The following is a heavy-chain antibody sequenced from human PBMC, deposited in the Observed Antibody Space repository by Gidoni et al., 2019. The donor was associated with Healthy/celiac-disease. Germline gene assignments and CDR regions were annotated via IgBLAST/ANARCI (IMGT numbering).Heavy chain of an antibody. Sequence: EVQLVESGGGLVQPGGSLRLSCAASVFTVSSNYMSWVRQAPGKGLEWVSVIYSGGSTYYADSVKGRFTISRDNSKNTLYLQMNSLRAEDTAVYYCARDPYDSSAQGIWGQGTMVTVSS. CDR3: ARDPYDSSAQGI. D-gene: IGHD3-22*01. CDR2: IYSGGST. V-gene: IGHV3-66*02. J-gene: IGHJ3*02. CDR1: VFTVSSNY.